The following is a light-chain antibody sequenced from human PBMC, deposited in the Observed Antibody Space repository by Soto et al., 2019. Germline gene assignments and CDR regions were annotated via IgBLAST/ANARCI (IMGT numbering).Light chain of an antibody. J-gene: IGKJ2*01. CDR2: DAS. V-gene: IGKV3-11*01. CDR1: QSVSSY. Sequence: EIVLTQSPVTLSLSPGERATLSCRASQSVSSYLAWYQQKPGQAPRLLIYDASNRATGIPARFSGSGSGTDFTLTITSLQPEDSAVYYCQQRNNWPTTFGQGTKLEIK. CDR3: QQRNNWPTT.